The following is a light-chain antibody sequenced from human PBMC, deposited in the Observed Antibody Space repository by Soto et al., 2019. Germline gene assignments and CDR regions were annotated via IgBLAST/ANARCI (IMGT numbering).Light chain of an antibody. J-gene: IGKJ1*01. V-gene: IGKV3-15*01. CDR2: GAS. Sequence: EIVMTQSPATLSVSPGERATLSCRASQSVSNNLAWYQKKPGQAPRLLIYGASTRATGIPARFSGSGSGTEFTLTISSLQSEDVAVYYCQQYNNWWTFGQGTKAEIK. CDR1: QSVSNN. CDR3: QQYNNWWT.